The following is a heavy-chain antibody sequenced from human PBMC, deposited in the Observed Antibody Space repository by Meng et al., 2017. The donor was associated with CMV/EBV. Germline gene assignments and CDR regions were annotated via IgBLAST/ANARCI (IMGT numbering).Heavy chain of an antibody. CDR3: ARADWALVTPYYLDY. CDR1: GFTFSSYA. D-gene: IGHD2-21*02. V-gene: IGHV3-30-3*01. CDR2: ISYDGSNK. Sequence: GGSLRLSCAASGFTFSSYAMHWVRQAPGKGLEWVAVISYDGSNKYYADSVKGRFTISRDNSKNTLYLQMNSLRAEDTAGYYCARADWALVTPYYLDYWGQGTLVTVSS. J-gene: IGHJ4*02.